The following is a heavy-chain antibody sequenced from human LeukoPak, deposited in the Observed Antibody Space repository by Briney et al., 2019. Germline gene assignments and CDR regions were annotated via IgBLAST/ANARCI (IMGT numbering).Heavy chain of an antibody. V-gene: IGHV1-8*03. CDR2: MNPNSGNT. Sequence: GASVKVSCKASGYTFTSYDINWVRQATGQGLEWMGWMNPNSGNTGYAQKFQGRVTITRNTSISTAYMELSSLRSEDTAVYYCVRVVPAANIHDAFDIWGQGTMVTVSS. D-gene: IGHD2-2*01. CDR1: GYTFTSYD. CDR3: VRVVPAANIHDAFDI. J-gene: IGHJ3*02.